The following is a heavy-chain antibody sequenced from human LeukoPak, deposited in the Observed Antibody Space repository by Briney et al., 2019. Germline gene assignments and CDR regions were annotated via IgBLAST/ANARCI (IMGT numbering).Heavy chain of an antibody. CDR2: ISSSSSTI. CDR1: GFTFSSYS. J-gene: IGHJ4*02. Sequence: GGSLRLSCAASGFTFSSYSMNWVRQAPGKGLEWVSYISSSSSTIYYADSVKGRFTISRDNAKNSLYLQMNSLRDEDTAVYYCARDQVECTGGTCQSRVGFDFWGQGTLVTVSS. D-gene: IGHD2-8*02. V-gene: IGHV3-48*02. CDR3: ARDQVECTGGTCQSRVGFDF.